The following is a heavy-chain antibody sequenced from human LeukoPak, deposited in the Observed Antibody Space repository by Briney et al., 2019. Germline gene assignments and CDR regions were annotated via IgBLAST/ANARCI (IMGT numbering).Heavy chain of an antibody. J-gene: IGHJ4*02. V-gene: IGHV1-8*01. CDR3: ARGGILGYCSSTSCYPDY. CDR1: GYTFTSYD. CDR2: MNPNSGNT. D-gene: IGHD2-2*01. Sequence: GASVKVSCKASGYTFTSYDINWVRQATGQGLEWMGWMNPNSGNTGYAQKFQGRVTMTRNTSISTAYMELNSLRSEDTAVYYCARGGILGYCSSTSCYPDYWGQGTLVTVSS.